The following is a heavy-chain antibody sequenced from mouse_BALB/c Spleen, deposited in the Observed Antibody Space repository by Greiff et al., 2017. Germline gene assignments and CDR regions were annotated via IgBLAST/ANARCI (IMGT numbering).Heavy chain of an antibody. CDR2: SRNKANDYTT. Sequence: EVKVVESGGGLVQPGGSLRLSCATSGFTFSDFYMEWVRQPPGKRLEWIAASRNKANDYTTEYSASVKGRFIVSRDTSQSILYLQMNALRAEDTAIEYCARYADYGSEAWFAYWGQGTLVTVSA. V-gene: IGHV7-1*02. CDR1: GFTFSDFY. J-gene: IGHJ3*01. D-gene: IGHD1-1*01. CDR3: ARYADYGSEAWFAY.